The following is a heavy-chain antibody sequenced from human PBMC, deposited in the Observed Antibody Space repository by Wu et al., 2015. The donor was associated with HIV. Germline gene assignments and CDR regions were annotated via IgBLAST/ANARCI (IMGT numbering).Heavy chain of an antibody. V-gene: IGHV1-69*05. CDR2: FIPIFGTA. CDR1: GDSLSNYA. Sequence: QVQLVQSGAEVKKPGSSVKVSCKTSGDSLSNYAISWVRQAPGQGLEWMARFIPIFGTANYAQRFQGRVTITTDESTNTAYMELNSLRSEDTAVYYCARGGYYASGTYYIWFDPWGQGTLVTVSS. J-gene: IGHJ5*02. CDR3: ARGGYYASGTYYIWFDP. D-gene: IGHD3-10*01.